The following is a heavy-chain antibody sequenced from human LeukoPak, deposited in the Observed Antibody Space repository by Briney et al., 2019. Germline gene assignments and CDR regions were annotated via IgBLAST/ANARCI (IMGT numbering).Heavy chain of an antibody. CDR1: GYTFTGYY. CDR3: ARSHSRITMIVVDYFDI. D-gene: IGHD3-22*01. J-gene: IGHJ3*02. V-gene: IGHV1-2*06. CDR2: INPNSGGT. Sequence: GASVKVSCEASGYTFTGYYMHWVRQAPGQGLEWMERINPNSGGTNYAQKFQGRVTMTRDTSISTAYMELSRLRSDDTAVYYCARSHSRITMIVVDYFDIWGQGTMVTVSS.